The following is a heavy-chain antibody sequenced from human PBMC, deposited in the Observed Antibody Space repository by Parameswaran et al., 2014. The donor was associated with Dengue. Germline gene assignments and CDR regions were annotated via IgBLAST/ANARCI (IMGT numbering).Heavy chain of an antibody. Sequence: RWIRQPPGKGLEWIGYIYYSGSTNYNPSLKSRVTISVDTSKNQFSLKLSSVTAADTAVYYCASDLGYCSSTTGKGCYYYGMDVWAKDHGHRLL. J-gene: IGHJ6*04. V-gene: IGHV4-59*01. CDR3: ASDLGYCSSTTGKGCYYYGMDV. D-gene: IGHD2-2*01. CDR2: IYYSGST.